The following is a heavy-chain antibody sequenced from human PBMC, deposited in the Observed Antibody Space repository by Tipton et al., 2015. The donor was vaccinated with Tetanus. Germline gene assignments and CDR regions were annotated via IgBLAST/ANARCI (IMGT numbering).Heavy chain of an antibody. V-gene: IGHV2-5*01. CDR2: IYWNDDK. CDR1: GFSLSTSGVG. CDR3: AHSGAPGQWLVRCDWFDP. D-gene: IGHD6-19*01. J-gene: IGHJ5*02. Sequence: LVKPSQTLTLTCTFSGFSLSTSGVGVGWIRQPPGKALERLALIYWNDDKRYSPSLKSRLTITKDTSKNQVVLTMTNMDPVDTATYYCAHSGAPGQWLVRCDWFDPWGQGTLVTVSS.